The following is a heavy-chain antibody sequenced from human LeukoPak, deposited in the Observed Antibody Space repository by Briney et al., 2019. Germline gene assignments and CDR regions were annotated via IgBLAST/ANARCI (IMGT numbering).Heavy chain of an antibody. J-gene: IGHJ4*02. V-gene: IGHV1-2*02. CDR2: LNPNSGGT. Sequence: GASVNVSCKASGYTFTDYYMHWVRQAPGQGLEWMGWLNPNSGGTKYAQKFQGRVTMTRDTSISTAYMELSRLRSDDTAVYYCATVYSSGWYFDYWGQGTLVTVSS. D-gene: IGHD6-19*01. CDR3: ATVYSSGWYFDY. CDR1: GYTFTDYY.